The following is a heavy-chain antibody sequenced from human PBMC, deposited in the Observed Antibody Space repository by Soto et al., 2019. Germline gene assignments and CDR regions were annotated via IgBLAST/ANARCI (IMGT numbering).Heavy chain of an antibody. J-gene: IGHJ2*01. CDR2: IRWDGSST. D-gene: IGHD4-17*01. Sequence: GGSLRLSCAASGFTFDDYGMSWVRQAPGKGLEWVSGIRWDGSSTGYADSVKGRFTISRDNSKNTLYLQMNSLRAEDTAVYYCARDPHDYGDYNPYWYFDLWGRGTLVTVSS. CDR1: GFTFDDYG. CDR3: ARDPHDYGDYNPYWYFDL. V-gene: IGHV3-20*04.